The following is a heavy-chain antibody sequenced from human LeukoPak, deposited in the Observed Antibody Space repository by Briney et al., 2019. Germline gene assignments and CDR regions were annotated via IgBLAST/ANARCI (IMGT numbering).Heavy chain of an antibody. V-gene: IGHV1-69*06. CDR3: ARTYYYDSSGYYSHYYYMDV. D-gene: IGHD3-22*01. Sequence: ASVKVSCKASGGTFSSYAISWVRQAPGQGREWMGGIIPIFGTANYAQKFQGRVTITADKSTSTAYMELSSLRSEDTAVYYCARTYYYDSSGYYSHYYYMDVWGKGTTVTVSS. CDR2: IIPIFGTA. CDR1: GGTFSSYA. J-gene: IGHJ6*03.